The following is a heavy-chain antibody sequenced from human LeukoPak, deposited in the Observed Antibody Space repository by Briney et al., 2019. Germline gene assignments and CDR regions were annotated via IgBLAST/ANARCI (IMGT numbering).Heavy chain of an antibody. V-gene: IGHV4-34*01. CDR3: ATPAGYCSGGSCPFDY. Sequence: SETLSLTCAVYGGSFSGYYWSWIRQPPGKGLEWIGEINHSGSTNYNPSLKSRVTISVDTSRNQFSLKLSSVTAADTAVYYCATPAGYCSGGSCPFDYWGQGTLVTISS. D-gene: IGHD2-15*01. J-gene: IGHJ4*02. CDR1: GGSFSGYY. CDR2: INHSGST.